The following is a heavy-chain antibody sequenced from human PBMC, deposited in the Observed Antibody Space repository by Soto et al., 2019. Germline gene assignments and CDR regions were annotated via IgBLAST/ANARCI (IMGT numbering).Heavy chain of an antibody. V-gene: IGHV3-7*01. CDR1: GFTFSTYW. D-gene: IGHD2-21*01. CDR3: AGSLWVNLWDY. J-gene: IGHJ4*02. CDR2: IKQEGSEE. Sequence: EVQLVEAGGGLVQPGGSLRLSCAASGFTFSTYWMNWVRQAPGKVLEWVANIKQEGSEEYYVDSVKGRFTISRDNAKNSLYMQMKGLDSADTGVYYWAGSLWVNLWDYWGQGPLVNASS.